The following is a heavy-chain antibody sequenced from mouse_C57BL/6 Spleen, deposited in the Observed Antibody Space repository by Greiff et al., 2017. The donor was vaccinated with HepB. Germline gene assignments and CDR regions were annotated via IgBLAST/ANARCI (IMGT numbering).Heavy chain of an antibody. J-gene: IGHJ2*01. CDR3: ARCLYYYGSSLYFDY. CDR2: INPGSGGT. CDR1: GYAFTNYL. D-gene: IGHD1-1*01. Sequence: ESGAELVRPGTSVKVSCKASGYAFTNYLIEWVKQRPGQGLEWIGVINPGSGGTNYNEKFKGKATLTADKSSSTAYMQLSSLTSEDSAVYFCARCLYYYGSSLYFDYWGQGTTLTVSS. V-gene: IGHV1-54*01.